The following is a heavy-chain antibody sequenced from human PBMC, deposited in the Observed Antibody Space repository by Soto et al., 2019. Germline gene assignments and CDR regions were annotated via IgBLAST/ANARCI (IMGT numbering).Heavy chain of an antibody. Sequence: GESLKISCQAFEYSFRIYWISWVRQKPGAGLEWMGRVDPNDSFATYSPSFEGHVSISVDKSTNIVYLQWRSLRASDTATYYCARHQSGSGDSNFDFWGQGTPVTVSS. CDR2: VDPNDSFA. D-gene: IGHD3-10*01. CDR3: ARHQSGSGDSNFDF. CDR1: EYSFRIYW. J-gene: IGHJ4*02. V-gene: IGHV5-10-1*01.